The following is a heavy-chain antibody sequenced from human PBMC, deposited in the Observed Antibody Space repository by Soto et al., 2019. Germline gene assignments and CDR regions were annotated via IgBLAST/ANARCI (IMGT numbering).Heavy chain of an antibody. CDR2: IWYDGGSK. CDR3: VRADCTGGSCYPNFDY. D-gene: IGHD2-15*01. V-gene: IGHV3-33*01. Sequence: VAVIWYDGGSKYYADSVKGRFTISRDNSKNTLFLQVNSLRAEDTAVYYCVRADCTGGSCYPNFDYCGQGTLVTVSS. J-gene: IGHJ4*02.